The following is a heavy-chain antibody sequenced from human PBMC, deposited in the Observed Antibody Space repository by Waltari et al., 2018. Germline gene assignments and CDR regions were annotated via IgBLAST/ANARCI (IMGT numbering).Heavy chain of an antibody. J-gene: IGHJ4*02. Sequence: EVQLVESGGGLVQPGRSLRLSCAASGFTFDDYAMHWVRQAPGKGLEWVSGICWNSGSIGYADAVKGRFTSSRDNAKNSLYLQMNSLRAEDTALYDCAKGAINHRWRPYYFDYWGQGTLVTVSS. D-gene: IGHD3-3*01. CDR1: GFTFDDYA. V-gene: IGHV3-9*01. CDR3: AKGAINHRWRPYYFDY. CDR2: ICWNSGSI.